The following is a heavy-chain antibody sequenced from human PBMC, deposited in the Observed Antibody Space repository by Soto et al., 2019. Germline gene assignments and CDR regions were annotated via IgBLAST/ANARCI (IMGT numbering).Heavy chain of an antibody. D-gene: IGHD3-10*01. J-gene: IGHJ3*02. Sequence: GESLKISCTASGFTFGDYAMSWVRQAPGKGLEWVGFIRSKAYGGTTEYAASVKGRFTISRDDSKSIAYLQMNSLKTEDTAVYYCVTMVRGVIITPDIWGQGTMVTVSS. V-gene: IGHV3-49*04. CDR2: IRSKAYGGTT. CDR3: VTMVRGVIITPDI. CDR1: GFTFGDYA.